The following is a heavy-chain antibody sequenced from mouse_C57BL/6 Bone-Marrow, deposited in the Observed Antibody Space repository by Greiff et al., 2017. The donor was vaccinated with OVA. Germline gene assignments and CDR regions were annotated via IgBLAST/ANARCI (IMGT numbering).Heavy chain of an antibody. CDR3: ARLGYAAMDY. Sequence: VQLQQSGAELVRPGASVKLSCKASGYTFTDYYINWVKQRPGQGLEWIARIYPGSGNTYYNEKFKGKATLTAEKSSSTAYMQLSSLTSEDSAVYFCARLGYAAMDYWGQGTSVTVSS. D-gene: IGHD2-2*01. J-gene: IGHJ4*01. CDR2: IYPGSGNT. V-gene: IGHV1-76*01. CDR1: GYTFTDYY.